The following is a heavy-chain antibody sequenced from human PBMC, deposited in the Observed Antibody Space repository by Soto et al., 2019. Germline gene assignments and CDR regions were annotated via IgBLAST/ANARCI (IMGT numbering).Heavy chain of an antibody. Sequence: GGSLRLSCAASGLTFSSYWMSWVRQAPGKGLEWVANMNQDGSEKNYVDSVKGRFTISRDNAKNSLYLQMNSLRAEDTAVYYCARDRGYSIFDYWGQGTLVTVSS. CDR1: GLTFSSYW. J-gene: IGHJ4*02. V-gene: IGHV3-7*01. D-gene: IGHD3-22*01. CDR2: MNQDGSEK. CDR3: ARDRGYSIFDY.